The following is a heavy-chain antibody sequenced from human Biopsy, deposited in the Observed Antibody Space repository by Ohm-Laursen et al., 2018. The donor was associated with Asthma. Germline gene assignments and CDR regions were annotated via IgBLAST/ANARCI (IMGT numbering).Heavy chain of an antibody. V-gene: IGHV3-9*01. Sequence: SLRLSCAASGFTFDDYAMHWVRQAPGKGLEWVSGISWNSGSIGYADSVKGRFTISRDNARNSLYLQMNSLRAEDTALYYCAKGEWELLEANFDYWGQGTLVTVSS. J-gene: IGHJ4*02. CDR3: AKGEWELLEANFDY. CDR2: ISWNSGSI. CDR1: GFTFDDYA. D-gene: IGHD1-26*01.